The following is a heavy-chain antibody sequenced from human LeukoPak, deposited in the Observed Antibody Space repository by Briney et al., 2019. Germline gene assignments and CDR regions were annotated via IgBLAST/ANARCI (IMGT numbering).Heavy chain of an antibody. CDR3: TRDGRRGTNGDAFAI. Sequence: SETLSLTCTVSGGSISSGNYFWSWIRQPAGKGLEWIGRISISGSTNYNPSLKSRVTISIDTSKNHFSLNLSSVTAADTALYYCTRDGRRGTNGDAFAIWGQGTMVTASS. V-gene: IGHV4-61*02. CDR1: GGSISSGNYF. CDR2: ISISGST. D-gene: IGHD1-26*01. J-gene: IGHJ3*02.